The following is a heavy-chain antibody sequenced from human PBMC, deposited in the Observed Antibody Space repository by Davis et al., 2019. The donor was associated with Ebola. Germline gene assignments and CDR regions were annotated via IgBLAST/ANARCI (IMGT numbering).Heavy chain of an antibody. CDR3: ARERYSTGWYRGMDV. D-gene: IGHD6-19*01. J-gene: IGHJ6*02. Sequence: SETLSLTCAVSGGSISGRVWWTWLRQSPGKGLEWIGYVYYSGSTNYNPSLKSRVTISVDTSKNQFSLKMTSVTAADTAVYYCARERYSTGWYRGMDVWGQGTTVTVSS. CDR1: GGSISGRVW. V-gene: IGHV4-4*02. CDR2: VYYSGST.